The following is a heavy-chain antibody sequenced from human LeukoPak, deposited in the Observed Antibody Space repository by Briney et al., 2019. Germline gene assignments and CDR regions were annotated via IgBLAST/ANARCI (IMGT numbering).Heavy chain of an antibody. CDR1: GGSISSYY. CDR2: IYYSGST. D-gene: IGHD6-13*01. J-gene: IGHJ4*02. V-gene: IGHV4-59*01. Sequence: PSETLSPTCTVSGGSISSYYWSWIRQPPGKGLEWIGYIYYSGSTNYNPSLKSRVTISVDTSKNQFSLKLSSVTAADTAVYYCARGAAAGTHWGQGTLVTVSS. CDR3: ARGAAAGTH.